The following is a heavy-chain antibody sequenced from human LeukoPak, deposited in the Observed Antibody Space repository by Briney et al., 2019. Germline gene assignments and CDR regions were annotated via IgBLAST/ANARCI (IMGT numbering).Heavy chain of an antibody. CDR3: AREGLSSWSGWFDP. V-gene: IGHV3-48*04. CDR1: GFTFSSYS. CDR2: ISSSSSTI. D-gene: IGHD6-13*01. J-gene: IGHJ5*02. Sequence: GGSLRLSCAASGFTFSSYSMNWVRQAPGKGLEWVSYISSSSSTIHYADSVKGRFTISRDNAKNSLYLQMNSLRAEDTAVYYCAREGLSSWSGWFDPWGQGTLVTVSS.